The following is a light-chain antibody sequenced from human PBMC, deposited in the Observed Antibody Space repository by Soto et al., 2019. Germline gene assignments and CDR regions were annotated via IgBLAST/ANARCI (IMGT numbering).Light chain of an antibody. V-gene: IGLV2-8*01. J-gene: IGLJ2*01. CDR2: DVS. CDR3: SSYAGSKGGVV. Sequence: QSALTQPPSASGSPGQSVTISCTGTSSDVGGYNYVSWYQQHPGKAPKLMIDDVSKRPSGVPDRFSGSKSGNKASLTVSGLQAEDEADYYCSSYAGSKGGVVFGGGTKLTVL. CDR1: SSDVGGYNY.